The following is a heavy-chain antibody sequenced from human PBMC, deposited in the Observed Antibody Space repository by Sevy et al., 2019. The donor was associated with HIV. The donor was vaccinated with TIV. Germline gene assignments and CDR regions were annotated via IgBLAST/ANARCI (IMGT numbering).Heavy chain of an antibody. CDR3: ARVRRCSSTSCYEARPWFDP. V-gene: IGHV4-31*03. J-gene: IGHJ5*02. CDR1: GGSISSGGYY. D-gene: IGHD2-2*01. Sequence: SETLSLTCTVSGGSISSGGYYWSWIHQHPGKGLEWIGYIYYSGSTYYNPSLKSRVTISVDTSKNQFSLKLSSVTAADTAVYYCARVRRCSSTSCYEARPWFDPWGQGTLVTVSS. CDR2: IYYSGST.